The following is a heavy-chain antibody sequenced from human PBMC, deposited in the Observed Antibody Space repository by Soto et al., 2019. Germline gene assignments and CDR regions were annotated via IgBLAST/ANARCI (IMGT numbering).Heavy chain of an antibody. D-gene: IGHD6-13*01. Sequence: QVLLVQSSAEVKKPGSSVKVSCKASGGTFTSTAFSCVRQAPGQGLEWMGGIIPVLGTPNYAQKFQARLTVTADASTTTVNLELRSLRYDDTAVYYCASSAGLDHLLNYYGLNVWGQGTKVTVS. CDR2: IIPVLGTP. CDR1: GGTFTSTA. V-gene: IGHV1-69*01. CDR3: ASSAGLDHLLNYYGLNV. J-gene: IGHJ6*02.